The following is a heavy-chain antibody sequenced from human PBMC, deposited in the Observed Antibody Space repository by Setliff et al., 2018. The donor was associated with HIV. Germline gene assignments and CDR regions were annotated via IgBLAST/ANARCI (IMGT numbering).Heavy chain of an antibody. J-gene: IGHJ5*02. Sequence: SETLSLTCTVPGGSINRSNYYWGWIRQPPGKGLEWIGTISYTGSTYYDPSLKSRVTISVDTSKNQFSLKLASVTAADTAVYFCARRSDWFDPWGQGTLVTVSS. V-gene: IGHV4-39*07. CDR1: GGSINRSNYY. CDR3: ARRSDWFDP. CDR2: ISYTGST.